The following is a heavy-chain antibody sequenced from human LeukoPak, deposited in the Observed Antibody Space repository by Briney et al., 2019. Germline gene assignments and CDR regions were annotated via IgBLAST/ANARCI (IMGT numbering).Heavy chain of an antibody. Sequence: ASVKVSCKASGYTFSSNDINWVRQAPGQGLEWMGWISAYNGNTNYAQKLQGRVTMTTDTSTSTAYMELRSLRSDDTAVYSCARITIAVAGRGFDYWGQGTLVTVSS. CDR2: ISAYNGNT. CDR3: ARITIAVAGRGFDY. J-gene: IGHJ4*02. V-gene: IGHV1-18*01. D-gene: IGHD6-19*01. CDR1: GYTFSSND.